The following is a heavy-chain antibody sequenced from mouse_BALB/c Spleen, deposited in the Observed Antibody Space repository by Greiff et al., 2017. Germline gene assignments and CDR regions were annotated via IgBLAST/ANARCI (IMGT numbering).Heavy chain of an antibody. V-gene: IGHV5-9*03. D-gene: IGHD3-2*01. CDR1: GFTFSSYT. J-gene: IGHJ3*01. CDR3: ARSDSSGYVGFAY. Sequence: EVQVVESGGGLVKPGGSLKLSCAASGFTFSSYTMSWVRQTPEKRLEWVATISSGGGNTYYPDSVKGRFTISRDNAKNNLYLQMSSLRSEDTALYYCARSDSSGYVGFAYWGQGTLVTVSA. CDR2: ISSGGGNT.